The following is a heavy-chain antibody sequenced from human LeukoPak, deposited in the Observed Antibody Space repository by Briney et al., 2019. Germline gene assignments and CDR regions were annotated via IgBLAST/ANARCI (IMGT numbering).Heavy chain of an antibody. CDR1: GGSISSSY. V-gene: IGHV4-59*08. CDR2: IYYSGIT. CDR3: ARLPTSWFDP. Sequence: PSETLSLTCTVSGGSISSSYWSWIRQPPGKGLEWIGYIYYSGITNYNPSLKTRVTISVDTSKNQFSLKLSSVTAADTAVYYCARLPTSWFDPWAREPWSPSPQ. J-gene: IGHJ5*02.